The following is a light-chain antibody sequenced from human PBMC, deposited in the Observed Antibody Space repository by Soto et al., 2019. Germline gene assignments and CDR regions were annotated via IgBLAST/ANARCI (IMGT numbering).Light chain of an antibody. J-gene: IGKJ1*01. CDR3: QQYNSWA. Sequence: DVQMTQSPSTLSASVGDRVTLTCRASQNIGIWLAWYQQKPGKAPNLMIHKASTLGSGVPSRFSVSGSGTEFTLTITSLQPDDFATYYCQQYNSWAFGQGTKVEFK. CDR2: KAS. CDR1: QNIGIW. V-gene: IGKV1-5*03.